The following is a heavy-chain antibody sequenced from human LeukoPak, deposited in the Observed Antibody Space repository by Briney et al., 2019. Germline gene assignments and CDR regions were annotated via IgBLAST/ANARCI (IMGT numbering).Heavy chain of an antibody. J-gene: IGHJ1*01. CDR1: GGSISSGSYY. CDR3: ARAIEVRGVEYFQH. D-gene: IGHD3-10*01. V-gene: IGHV4-61*02. CDR2: IYTSGST. Sequence: SQTLSLTCTVSGGSISSGSYYWSWIRQPAGKGLEWIGRIYTSGSTNYNPSLKSRVTISVDTPKNQFSLKLSSVTAADTAVYYCARAIEVRGVEYFQHWGQGTLVTVSS.